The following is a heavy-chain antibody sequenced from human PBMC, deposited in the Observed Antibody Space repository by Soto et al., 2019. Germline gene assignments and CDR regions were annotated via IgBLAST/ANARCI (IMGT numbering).Heavy chain of an antibody. J-gene: IGHJ5*02. CDR1: GYTFTGYY. CDR3: ARAREGLRYFDWPTNWFDP. V-gene: IGHV1-2*02. CDR2: INPNSGGT. D-gene: IGHD3-9*01. Sequence: VSVKVSCKASGYTFTGYYMHWVRQAPGQGPEWMGWINPNSGGTNYAQKFQGRVTMTRDTSISTAYMELSRLRSDDTAVYYCARAREGLRYFDWPTNWFDPWGQGTLVTVSS.